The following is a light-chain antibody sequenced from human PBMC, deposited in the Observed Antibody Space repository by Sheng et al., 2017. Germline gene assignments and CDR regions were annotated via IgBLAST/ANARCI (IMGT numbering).Light chain of an antibody. CDR1: QNINTY. CDR2: QAS. J-gene: IGKJ1*01. CDR3: LQYDSFSRT. Sequence: DIQMTQSPSTLSASVGDRVTITCRASQNINTYLAWYQQKPGKAPKVLIYQASNLQSGVPSRFSGSGSGTEFTLTISSLQPDDFATYYCLQYDSFSRTFGQGTKVGNQT. V-gene: IGKV1-5*03.